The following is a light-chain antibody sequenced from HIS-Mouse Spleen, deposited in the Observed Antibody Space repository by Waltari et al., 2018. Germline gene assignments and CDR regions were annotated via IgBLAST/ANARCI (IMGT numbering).Light chain of an antibody. CDR3: QSYDSSLSGWV. CDR1: RSNIGAGSD. CDR2: GNS. J-gene: IGLJ3*02. V-gene: IGLV1-40*01. Sequence: QSVLTQPPSVSGAPGQRVTISCTGSRSNIGAGSDVHRYQQLPGTAPKLLIYGNSNRPSGVPDRFSGSKSGTSASLAITGLQAEDEADYYCQSYDSSLSGWVFGGGTKLTVL.